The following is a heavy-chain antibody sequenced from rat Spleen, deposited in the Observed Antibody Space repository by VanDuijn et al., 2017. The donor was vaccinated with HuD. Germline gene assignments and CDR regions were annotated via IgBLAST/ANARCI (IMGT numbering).Heavy chain of an antibody. CDR2: IVDDGSNT. CDR1: GFTFSDYT. CDR3: ARDVTTLDY. Sequence: EVQLVESGGGLVQPGRPLKLSCSASGFTFSDYTMAWVRQAPKKGLEWVAAIVDDGSNTFYRDSVKGRFTVSRDNAKDILYLQMDSLRSEDTATYYCARDVTTLDYWGQGVMVTVSS. J-gene: IGHJ2*01. V-gene: IGHV5-17*01.